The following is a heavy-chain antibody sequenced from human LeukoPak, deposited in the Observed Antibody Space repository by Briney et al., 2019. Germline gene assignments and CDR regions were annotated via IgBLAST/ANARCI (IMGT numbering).Heavy chain of an antibody. J-gene: IGHJ4*02. CDR2: IYYSGTT. Sequence: SETLSLTCTVSGGSISSYYWSWIRQPPGKGLEWIGYIYYSGTTNYNPSLKSRVTISVDMSKNQFSLKLSSVTAADTAVYYCARGVYIAAAQYAYWGQGTLVTVSS. V-gene: IGHV4-59*01. D-gene: IGHD6-13*01. CDR3: ARGVYIAAAQYAY. CDR1: GGSISSYY.